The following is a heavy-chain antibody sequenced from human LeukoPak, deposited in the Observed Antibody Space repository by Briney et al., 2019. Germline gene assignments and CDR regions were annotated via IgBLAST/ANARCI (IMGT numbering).Heavy chain of an antibody. V-gene: IGHV3-23*01. J-gene: IGHJ4*02. CDR3: ARGGGGYAGFDY. D-gene: IGHD5-12*01. CDR1: GFTFSIYA. CDR2: ISGSGGYT. Sequence: GGSLRLSCAASGFTFSIYAMSWVRQAPGKGLEWVSAISGSGGYTYSADSVKGRFTISRDNAKNSLYLQMNSLRAEDTAVYHCARGGGGYAGFDYWGQGTLVTVSS.